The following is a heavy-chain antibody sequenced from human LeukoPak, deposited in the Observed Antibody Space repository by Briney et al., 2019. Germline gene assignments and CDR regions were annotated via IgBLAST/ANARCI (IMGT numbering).Heavy chain of an antibody. CDR1: GFIFSSYW. Sequence: PGGSLRLACAASGFIFSSYWMSWVRQAPGKGLEWVANIKQDGSEKYYVDSVKGRFTISRDNAKNSLYLQMNSLRAEDTAVYYCARDMGYDFWSGPPSYAFDIWGQGTMVTVSS. D-gene: IGHD3-3*01. CDR2: IKQDGSEK. V-gene: IGHV3-7*01. CDR3: ARDMGYDFWSGPPSYAFDI. J-gene: IGHJ3*02.